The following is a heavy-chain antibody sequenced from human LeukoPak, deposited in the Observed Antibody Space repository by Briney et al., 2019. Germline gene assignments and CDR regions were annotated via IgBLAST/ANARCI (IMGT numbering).Heavy chain of an antibody. CDR1: GFTFSSYA. D-gene: IGHD1-7*01. Sequence: GGSLRLSCAASGFTFSSYAMHWVRQAPGKGLEWVAVISYDGSNKYYADSVKGRFTISRDNSKNTLYLQMNSLRAEDTAVYYCARLTGTTRFGLPYWGQGTLVTVSS. CDR2: ISYDGSNK. J-gene: IGHJ4*02. V-gene: IGHV3-30-3*01. CDR3: ARLTGTTRFGLPY.